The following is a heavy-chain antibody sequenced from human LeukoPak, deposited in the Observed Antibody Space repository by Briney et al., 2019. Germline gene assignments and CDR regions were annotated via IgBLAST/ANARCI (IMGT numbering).Heavy chain of an antibody. Sequence: GGSLRLSCAASEFSVGSNYMTWVRQAAGKGLEWVSAIGVSGIHTYFADSVKGRFSISRDDSRNTVYLQMKSLRAGDTALYCCARDLSLLGLDDWGQGTLVTVSS. CDR1: EFSVGSNY. CDR2: IGVSGIHT. J-gene: IGHJ4*02. V-gene: IGHV3-53*01. D-gene: IGHD3-16*01. CDR3: ARDLSLLGLDD.